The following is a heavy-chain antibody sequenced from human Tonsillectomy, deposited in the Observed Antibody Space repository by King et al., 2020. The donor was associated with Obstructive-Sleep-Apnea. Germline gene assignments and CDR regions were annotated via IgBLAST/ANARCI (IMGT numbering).Heavy chain of an antibody. J-gene: IGHJ4*02. V-gene: IGHV3-48*04. CDR2: ISSSSSTI. CDR3: ARDLLMQLEPFYFDY. CDR1: GFTFSSYS. D-gene: IGHD1-1*01. Sequence: QLVQSGGGLVQPGGSLRLSCAASGFTFSSYSMNWVRQAPGKGLEWVSYISSSSSTIYYADSVKGRFTISRDNAKNSLYLQMNSLRAEDTAVYYCARDLLMQLEPFYFDYWGQGTLVTVSS.